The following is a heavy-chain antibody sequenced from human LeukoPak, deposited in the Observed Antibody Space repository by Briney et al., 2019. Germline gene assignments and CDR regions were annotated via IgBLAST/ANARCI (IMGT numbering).Heavy chain of an antibody. CDR1: GSSISSYY. CDR3: ARSTGWFDP. Sequence: SETLSLTCTVSGSSISSYYWSWIRQPPGKGLEWIGYIYYSGSTNYNPSLKSRVTISVDTSKNQFSLKLSSVTAADTAVYYCARSTGWFDPWGQGTLVTVSS. CDR2: IYYSGST. J-gene: IGHJ5*02. V-gene: IGHV4-59*01. D-gene: IGHD7-27*01.